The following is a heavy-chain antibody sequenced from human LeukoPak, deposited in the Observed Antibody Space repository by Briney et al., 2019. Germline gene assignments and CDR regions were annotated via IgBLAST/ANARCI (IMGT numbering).Heavy chain of an antibody. D-gene: IGHD3-22*01. CDR2: IKEDGSEK. V-gene: IGHV3-7*01. CDR3: ARRYYDNFDY. Sequence: PGGSLRLSCAASGFTFSSYAMSWVRQAPGKGLEWVANIKEDGSEKYYVDSVKGRFTISRDNAKNSLYLQMNSLRAEDTAVYYCARRYYDNFDYWGQGTLVTVSS. CDR1: GFTFSSYA. J-gene: IGHJ4*02.